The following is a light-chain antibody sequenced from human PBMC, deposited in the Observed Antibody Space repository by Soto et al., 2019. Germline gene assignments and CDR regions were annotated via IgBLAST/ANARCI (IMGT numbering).Light chain of an antibody. CDR2: DAF. CDR1: QSISNS. Sequence: DIVLTQSPATLSLSPGERATLSCRASQSISNSLAWYQQKPGQAPRLIINDAFNRATGIPARFSGSGSGTDFTLTISRLEPEDFAVFYCQQYGSSITFGQGTRLEIK. CDR3: QQYGSSIT. V-gene: IGKV3-11*01. J-gene: IGKJ5*01.